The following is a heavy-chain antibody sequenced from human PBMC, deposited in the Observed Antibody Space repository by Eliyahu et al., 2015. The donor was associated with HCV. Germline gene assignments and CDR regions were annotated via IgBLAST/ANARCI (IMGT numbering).Heavy chain of an antibody. J-gene: IGHJ4*02. CDR3: VGTSGTFYKPIDN. CDR1: GGSISSGDYY. CDR2: SXYSGXT. V-gene: IGHV4-30-4*08. D-gene: IGHD3-10*01. Sequence: QVQLQESGPGLVKPSQTLSLTCTXXGGSISSGDYYWSWIRQPPWKAQEWIGYSXYSGXTYYXPSLESRVTISVDTSKNQFSLKLSSVTAADTAVYYCVGTSGTFYKPIDNWGQGILVTVSS.